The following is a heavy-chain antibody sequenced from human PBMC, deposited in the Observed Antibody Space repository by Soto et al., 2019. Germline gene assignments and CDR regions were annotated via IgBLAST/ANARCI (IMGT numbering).Heavy chain of an antibody. CDR3: ARLVRGSNIDYYHYMDV. CDR2: ISGTNGDT. J-gene: IGHJ6*03. CDR1: GYTFTSHG. Sequence: QVQLVQSGAEVKKPGASVKVSCKASGYTFTSHGISWVRQAPGQGLEWMGWISGTNGDTNYAQKFKGRVTVTTDTSTSTGYMELRSLRSEDTAMYYCARLVRGSNIDYYHYMDVWGKGTTVTVSS. D-gene: IGHD3-10*01. V-gene: IGHV1-18*01.